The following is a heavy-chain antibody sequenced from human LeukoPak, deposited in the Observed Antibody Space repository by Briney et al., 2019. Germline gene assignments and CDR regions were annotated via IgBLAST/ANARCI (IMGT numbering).Heavy chain of an antibody. J-gene: IGHJ4*02. V-gene: IGHV1-24*01. CDR3: ATAGYSETYYLLIDY. CDR2: FDPEDGET. Sequence: ASVKVSCKVSTYTLSELSMHWVRQAPGKGLEWMGGFDPEDGETIYAQKFQGRVTMTEDTSTDTAYMELSRLRSEDTAVYYCATAGYSETYYLLIDYWGQGTLVTVSS. D-gene: IGHD1-26*01. CDR1: TYTLSELS.